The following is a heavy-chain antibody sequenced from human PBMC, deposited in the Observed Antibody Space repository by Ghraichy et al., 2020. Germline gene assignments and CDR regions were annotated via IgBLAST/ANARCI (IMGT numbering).Heavy chain of an antibody. V-gene: IGHV4-39*01. Sequence: SETLSLTCTVSGGSISSTSYYWGWIRQPPGKGLEWIGSIYYSGGTNYNPSLKSRVTISVDTSKNQFSLKLASVTAADTAVYYCARPSIAMVSYWYFALWGRGTLVTVSA. CDR3: ARPSIAMVSYWYFAL. J-gene: IGHJ2*01. D-gene: IGHD5-18*01. CDR1: GGSISSTSYY. CDR2: IYYSGGT.